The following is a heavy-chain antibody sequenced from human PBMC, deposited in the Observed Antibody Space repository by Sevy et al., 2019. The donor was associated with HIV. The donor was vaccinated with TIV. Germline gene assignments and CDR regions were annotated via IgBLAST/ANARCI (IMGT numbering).Heavy chain of an antibody. V-gene: IGHV3-9*01. CDR1: GFTFDDFA. CDR2: LNWDSGSV. CDR3: AKDIGATGIAVVVN. D-gene: IGHD6-19*01. Sequence: GGSLRLSCAASGFTFDDFAMHWVRQVPGKGLEWVSGLNWDSGSVAYADSVKGLFTVSRDKAKNALFLQLNSLRAEETALYYCAKDIGATGIAVVVNWGQGIQVTVSS. J-gene: IGHJ4*02.